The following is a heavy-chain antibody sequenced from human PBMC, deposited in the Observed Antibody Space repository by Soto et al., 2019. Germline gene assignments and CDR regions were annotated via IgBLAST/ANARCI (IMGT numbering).Heavy chain of an antibody. CDR1: GFTFSSYS. V-gene: IGHV3-21*01. CDR2: ISSSSSYI. D-gene: IGHD6-6*01. Sequence: EVQLVESGGGLVKPGGSLRLSCAASGFTFSSYSMNWVRQAPGKGLEWVSSISSSSSYIYYADSVKGRFTISRDNAKNSLYLQMNSLRAEYTAVYYCARGNGAAARPGWFDPWGQGTLVTVSS. J-gene: IGHJ5*02. CDR3: ARGNGAAARPGWFDP.